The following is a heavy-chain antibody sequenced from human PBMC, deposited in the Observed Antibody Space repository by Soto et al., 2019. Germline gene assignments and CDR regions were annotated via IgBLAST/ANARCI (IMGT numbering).Heavy chain of an antibody. V-gene: IGHV3-23*01. CDR3: ARGNYDFCSGLDY. CDR1: GFTFSTYA. Sequence: PGGSLRLSCAASGFTFSTYAMTWVRQAPGQGLEWVSTVTGSGAYTFDADSVKGRFTISRDNSKDTLYLEMNSLRVEDTAVYYCARGNYDFCSGLDYWGQGALVTVSS. D-gene: IGHD3-3*01. CDR2: VTGSGAYT. J-gene: IGHJ4*02.